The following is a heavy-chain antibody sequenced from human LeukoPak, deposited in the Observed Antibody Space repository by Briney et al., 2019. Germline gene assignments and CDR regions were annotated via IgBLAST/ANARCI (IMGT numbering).Heavy chain of an antibody. Sequence: SETLSLTCTVSGGSMINSDYYWGWIRQPPRRGPEWLASVYYSGLTYYNSSLKSRVSISVDTSKNQFSLKLTSVTAADTAVYYCARVAYGSGSRLIDCWGQGTLVTISS. V-gene: IGHV4-39*07. D-gene: IGHD3-10*01. CDR2: VYYSGLT. CDR1: GGSMINSDYY. J-gene: IGHJ4*02. CDR3: ARVAYGSGSRLIDC.